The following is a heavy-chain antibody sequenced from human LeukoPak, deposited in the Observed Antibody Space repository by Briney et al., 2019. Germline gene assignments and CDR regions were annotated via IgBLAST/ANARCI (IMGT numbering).Heavy chain of an antibody. CDR2: IYYSGST. CDR1: AGSISSVDYY. D-gene: IGHD4-17*01. V-gene: IGHV4-30-4*08. Sequence: PSQTLSLTCTVAAGSISSVDYYWSWIREPPGKGRDGIGHIYYSGSTYYNPSLQSRVIMSVDTSQHQFSLKRTSVTAADTAVYYCARALFSMTKVTTEYWLDYWGQGTVVTVS. CDR3: ARALFSMTKVTTEYWLDY. J-gene: IGHJ4*02.